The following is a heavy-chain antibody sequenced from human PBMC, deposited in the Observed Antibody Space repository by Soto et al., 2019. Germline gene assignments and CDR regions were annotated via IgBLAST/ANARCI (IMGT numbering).Heavy chain of an antibody. CDR1: GYTFTSYA. CDR2: INAGNGNT. J-gene: IGHJ4*02. Sequence: GASGKVSCKASGYTFTSYAMHWVRQAPGQRLEWMGWINAGNGNTKYSQKFQGRVTITRDTSASTAYMELSSLRSEDTAVYYCAREKPDGYDYILGCYRNQRVDYCGQGTLFTVSS. CDR3: AREKPDGYDYILGCYRNQRVDY. D-gene: IGHD3-16*02. V-gene: IGHV1-3*01.